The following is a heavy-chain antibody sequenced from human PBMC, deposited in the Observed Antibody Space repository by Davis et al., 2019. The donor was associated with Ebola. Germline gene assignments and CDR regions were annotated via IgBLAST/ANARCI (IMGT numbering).Heavy chain of an antibody. D-gene: IGHD6-19*01. CDR2: ITGSGGGT. Sequence: GESLKISCAASGFTFSSYAMSWVRQAPGKGLEWVSAITGSGGGTYYADSVKGRFTISRDNSKNTLYLQMNSLRAEDTAVYYCARVYSSGWDRYFQHWGQGTLVTVSS. CDR1: GFTFSSYA. V-gene: IGHV3-23*01. CDR3: ARVYSSGWDRYFQH. J-gene: IGHJ1*01.